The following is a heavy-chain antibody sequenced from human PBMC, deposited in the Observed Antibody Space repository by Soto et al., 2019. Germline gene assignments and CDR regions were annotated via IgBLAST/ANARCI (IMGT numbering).Heavy chain of an antibody. D-gene: IGHD2-2*01. CDR2: IYYSGST. J-gene: IGHJ3*02. Sequence: QVQLQESGPGLVKPSETLSLTCTVSGGSISSYYWSWIRQPPGKGLEWIGYIYYSGSTNYNPSLKSRVTISVDTSKNQFSLKLSSVTAADTAVYYCARAFPAMTRVRDDAFDIWGQGTMVTVSS. CDR1: GGSISSYY. V-gene: IGHV4-59*08. CDR3: ARAFPAMTRVRDDAFDI.